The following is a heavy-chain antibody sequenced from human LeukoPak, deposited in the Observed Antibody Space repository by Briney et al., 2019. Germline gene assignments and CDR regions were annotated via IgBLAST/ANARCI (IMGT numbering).Heavy chain of an antibody. D-gene: IGHD3-9*01. CDR3: AANGESTDWHWNY. J-gene: IGHJ4*02. CDR1: GFTFSSYA. V-gene: IGHV3-23*01. Sequence: GGSLRLSCAASGFTFSSYAMSWVRQAPGKGLEWVSALTASGETTYYADSVKGRFTISRDNSKNILFLQMKSLRAEDTAVYYCAANGESTDWHWNYWGQGTLVTVSS. CDR2: LTASGETT.